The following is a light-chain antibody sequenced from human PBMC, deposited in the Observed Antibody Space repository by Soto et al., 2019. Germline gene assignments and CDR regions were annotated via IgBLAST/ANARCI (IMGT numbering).Light chain of an antibody. V-gene: IGLV1-51*01. Sequence: QSVLTQPPSVSAAPGQKVTISCSGSSSNIGNNYVSWYQQLPGTAPKVLIYDNNKRPSGIPDRFSGSESGTSATLGITGLQTGDEADYYCGTWDSSLTAYVFGAGTKVTVL. CDR3: GTWDSSLTAYV. CDR2: DNN. CDR1: SSNIGNNY. J-gene: IGLJ1*01.